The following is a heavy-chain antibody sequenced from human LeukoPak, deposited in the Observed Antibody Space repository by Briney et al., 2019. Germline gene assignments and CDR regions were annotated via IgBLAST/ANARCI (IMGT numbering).Heavy chain of an antibody. CDR3: ARREVRGVIII. CDR2: VSHDGSNE. CDR1: GFTFGSYA. V-gene: IGHV3-30*04. D-gene: IGHD3-10*01. J-gene: IGHJ4*02. Sequence: GGSLRLSCAASGFTFGSYALHWVRQAPGKGLEGVAVVSHDGSNEYIADSVRGRFTISRDNAKNSLYLQMNSLRAEDTAVYYCARREVRGVIIIWGQGTLVTVSS.